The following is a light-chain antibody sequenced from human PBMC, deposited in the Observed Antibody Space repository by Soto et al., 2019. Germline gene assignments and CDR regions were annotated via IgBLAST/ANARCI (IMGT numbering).Light chain of an antibody. V-gene: IGKV3-15*01. CDR1: QSVSSN. CDR2: GAS. Sequence: EIVMTQSPAPLSVSPGERATLSCRASQSVSSNLAWYQQKPGQAPRLLFYGASTRATGIPARFSGSGSGTEFTLTVSSLQSEDFAVYYCQQYNNWPWTFGQGTKVEIK. J-gene: IGKJ1*01. CDR3: QQYNNWPWT.